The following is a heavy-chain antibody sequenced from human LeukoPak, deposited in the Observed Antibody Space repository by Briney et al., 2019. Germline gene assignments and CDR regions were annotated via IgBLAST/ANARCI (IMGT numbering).Heavy chain of an antibody. V-gene: IGHV1-69*04. CDR2: IIPILGIA. CDR1: GGTFSSYA. Sequence: SVKVSCKASGGTFSSYAISWVRQAPGQGLEWMGRIIPILGIANYAQKFQGRVTITADKSTSTAYMELSSLRSEDTAVYYCARPYYYDSSGYYLGYWGQGTLVTVSS. D-gene: IGHD3-22*01. CDR3: ARPYYYDSSGYYLGY. J-gene: IGHJ4*02.